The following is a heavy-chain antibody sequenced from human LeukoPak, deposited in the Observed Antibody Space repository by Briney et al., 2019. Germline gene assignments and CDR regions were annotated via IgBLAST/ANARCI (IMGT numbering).Heavy chain of an antibody. V-gene: IGHV4-39*01. J-gene: IGHJ4*02. CDR1: GDSTSSDNYY. D-gene: IGHD1-26*01. CDR2: LYYSGST. Sequence: PSETLSLTCTVSGDSTSSDNYYGGWVRQPPGKGLEWIGNLYYSGSTYYNPSLKSRVTMSVDTSKNQFFLKLNSVTAADTAVYYCARGRPYSGGYHLDYWGQGTLVTVSA. CDR3: ARGRPYSGGYHLDY.